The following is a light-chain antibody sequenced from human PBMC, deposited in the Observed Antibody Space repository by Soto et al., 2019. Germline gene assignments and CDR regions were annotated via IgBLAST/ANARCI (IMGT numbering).Light chain of an antibody. CDR2: DDS. V-gene: IGLV3-21*02. J-gene: IGLJ2*01. CDR3: QVWHTSSDHPVI. CDR1: NIGSKS. Sequence: SSELTQPPSVSVAPGQTARITCGGNNIGSKSVYWYQQKPGQAPVLVVYDDSDRPSGIPERFSGSNSGNTAALTISRVEAGDEADYYCQVWHTSSDHPVIFGGGTKLTVL.